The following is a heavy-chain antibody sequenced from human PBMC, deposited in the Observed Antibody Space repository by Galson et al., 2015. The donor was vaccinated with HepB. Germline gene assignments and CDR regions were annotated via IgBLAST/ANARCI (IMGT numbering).Heavy chain of an antibody. J-gene: IGHJ4*02. V-gene: IGHV3-74*01. CDR1: GFTFSSYW. CDR3: ARDGGYCSGGSCYSDYFDY. D-gene: IGHD2-15*01. Sequence: SLRLSCAASGFTFSSYWMHWVRQAPGKGLVWVSRINSDGSSTTYADSVKGRFTISRDNAKNTLYLQMDSLRAEDTAVYYCARDGGYCSGGSCYSDYFDYWGQGTLVTVSS. CDR2: INSDGSST.